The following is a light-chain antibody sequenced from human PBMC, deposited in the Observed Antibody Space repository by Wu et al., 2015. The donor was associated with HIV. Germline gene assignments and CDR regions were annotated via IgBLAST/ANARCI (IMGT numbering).Light chain of an antibody. CDR3: QQYGTSPWA. Sequence: EIVLTQSPGTLSLSPGERATLSCRASQSVNSNFLAWYQHKPAQAPRLLIFDASRRAPGIADRFSGSGSGTDFTLTISGLEPEDFAVYYCQQYGTSPWAFGQGTKVEI. J-gene: IGKJ1*01. CDR2: DAS. CDR1: QSVNSNF. V-gene: IGKV3-20*01.